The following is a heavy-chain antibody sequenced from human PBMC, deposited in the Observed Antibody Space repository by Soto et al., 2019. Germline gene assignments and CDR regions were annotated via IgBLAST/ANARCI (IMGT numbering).Heavy chain of an antibody. V-gene: IGHV4-34*01. CDR3: ARVGYSSSWSNFDY. CDR1: GGSFSGYY. Sequence: QVQLQQWGAGLLKPSETLSLTCAVYGGSFSGYYWSWIRQPPGKGLEWIGEINHSGSTNYNPSLKSRVTIPVDTSKNQFSLKLSSVTAADTAVYYCARVGYSSSWSNFDYWSQGTLVTVSS. J-gene: IGHJ4*02. D-gene: IGHD6-13*01. CDR2: INHSGST.